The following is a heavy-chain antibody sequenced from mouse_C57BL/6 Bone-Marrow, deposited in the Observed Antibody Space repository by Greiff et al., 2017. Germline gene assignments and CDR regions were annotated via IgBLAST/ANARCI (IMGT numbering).Heavy chain of an antibody. Sequence: QVQLQQSGAELMKPGASVKLSCKATGYTFTGYWIEWVKQRPGHGLEWIGEILPGSGSTNNNEKFKGKATFTADTSSNTAYMQLSSLTTEDSAIYYCARGDWDCAYWGQGTLVTVSA. CDR2: ILPGSGST. CDR3: ARGDWDCAY. CDR1: GYTFTGYW. J-gene: IGHJ3*01. D-gene: IGHD4-1*01. V-gene: IGHV1-9*01.